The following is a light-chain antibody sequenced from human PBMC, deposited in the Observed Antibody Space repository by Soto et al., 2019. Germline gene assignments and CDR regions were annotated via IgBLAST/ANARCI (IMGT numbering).Light chain of an antibody. CDR3: AAWDDSLNGRV. CDR1: SYNIGSNT. Sequence: QSVLTQPPSASATPGQRVTISCSGSSYNIGSNTVNWYQQLPGTAPKLLIYKSNQRPSGVPDRFSGSKSGTSASLAISGLQSEDEADYYCAAWDDSLNGRVFGGGTKLTVL. J-gene: IGLJ3*02. V-gene: IGLV1-44*01. CDR2: KSN.